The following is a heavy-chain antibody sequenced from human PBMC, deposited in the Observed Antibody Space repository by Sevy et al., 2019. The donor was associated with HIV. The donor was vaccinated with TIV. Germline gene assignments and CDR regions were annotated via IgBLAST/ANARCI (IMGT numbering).Heavy chain of an antibody. J-gene: IGHJ6*02. CDR2: ISSSGSTI. V-gene: IGHV3-11*01. D-gene: IGHD3-16*02. Sequence: GGSLRLSCAASGFTFSDYYMIWIRQAPGKGLEWVSYISSSGSTIYYADSVKGRFTISRDNAKNSLYLQMNSLRAEDTAVYYCARDRRGGLRLGELSPNYYYYGMDVWGQGTTVTVSS. CDR1: GFTFSDYY. CDR3: ARDRRGGLRLGELSPNYYYYGMDV.